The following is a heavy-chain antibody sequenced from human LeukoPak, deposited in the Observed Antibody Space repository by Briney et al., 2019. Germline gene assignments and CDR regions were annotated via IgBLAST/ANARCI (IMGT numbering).Heavy chain of an antibody. D-gene: IGHD6-13*01. CDR2: ISYDGSNK. Sequence: GGSLRLSCAASGFTFSSYGMHWVRQAPGKGLEWVAVISYDGSNKYYADSVKGRFTISRDNSKNTLYLQMNSLRAEDTAVYYCAKDSHIAAAGTVDYWGQGTLVTVSS. J-gene: IGHJ4*02. CDR3: AKDSHIAAAGTVDY. CDR1: GFTFSSYG. V-gene: IGHV3-30*18.